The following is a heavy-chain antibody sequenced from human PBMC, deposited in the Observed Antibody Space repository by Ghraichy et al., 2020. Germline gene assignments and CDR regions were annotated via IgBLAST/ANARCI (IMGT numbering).Heavy chain of an antibody. J-gene: IGHJ4*02. CDR3: ANRGTYSFDY. V-gene: IGHV3-23*01. D-gene: IGHD1-26*01. CDR2: ISGSGGST. CDR1: GFTFSSYA. Sequence: GGSLRLSCAASGFTFSSYAMSWVRQAPGKGLEWVSVISGSGGSTYYADSMRGRFTISRDNSKNTLYLQMNSLRAEDTAVYYCANRGTYSFDYWGQGTLVTVSS.